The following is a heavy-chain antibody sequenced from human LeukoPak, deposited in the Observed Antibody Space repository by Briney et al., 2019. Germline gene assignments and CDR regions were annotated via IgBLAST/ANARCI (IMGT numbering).Heavy chain of an antibody. J-gene: IGHJ4*02. Sequence: SETLSLTCTVSGGSISRYYWSWIRQPAGKGLEWIGRIYTSGSTNYNPSLKSRVTMSVDTSKNQFSLKLSSVTAADTAVYYCARDYYDSSRYQNFDYWGQGTLVTVSS. D-gene: IGHD3-22*01. CDR2: IYTSGST. CDR1: GGSISRYY. V-gene: IGHV4-4*07. CDR3: ARDYYDSSRYQNFDY.